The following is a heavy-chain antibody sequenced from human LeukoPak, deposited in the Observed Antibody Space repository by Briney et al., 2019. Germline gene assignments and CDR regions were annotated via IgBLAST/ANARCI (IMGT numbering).Heavy chain of an antibody. Sequence: GGSLRLSCAAPGFTFSDYYMSWIRQAPGKGLEWVSYISSSSSYTNYADSVKGRFTISRDNAKNSLYLQMNSLRAEDTAVHYCARTYGSGEGWFDPWGQGTLVTVSS. D-gene: IGHD3-10*01. V-gene: IGHV3-11*06. CDR3: ARTYGSGEGWFDP. CDR2: ISSSSSYT. J-gene: IGHJ5*02. CDR1: GFTFSDYY.